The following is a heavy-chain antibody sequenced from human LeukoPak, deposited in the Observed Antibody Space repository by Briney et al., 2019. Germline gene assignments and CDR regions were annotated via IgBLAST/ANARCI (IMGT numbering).Heavy chain of an antibody. Sequence: ASVKVSCKAPGYTFISYDLNWVQQVPGQGLEWMGWINPNSGGTNYAQKFQGRVTMTRDTSISTAYMELSRLRSDDTAVYYCAREGSYYSDYWGQGTLVTVSS. V-gene: IGHV1-2*02. J-gene: IGHJ4*02. CDR2: INPNSGGT. CDR1: GYTFISYD. D-gene: IGHD1-26*01. CDR3: AREGSYYSDY.